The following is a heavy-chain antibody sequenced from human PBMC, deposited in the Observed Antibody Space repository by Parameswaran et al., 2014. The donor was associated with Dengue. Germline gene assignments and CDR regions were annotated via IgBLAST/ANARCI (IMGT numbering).Heavy chain of an antibody. J-gene: IGHJ3*02. D-gene: IGHD2-15*01. CDR3: AKEHRPAPEILLGTFDI. V-gene: IGHV5-51*01. CDR2: IYPADSDT. Sequence: PQEGLEWLGIIYPADSDTRYTRSSQGQVTISADKSISTAYLQWSSLKASDTAMYYCAKEHRPAPEILLGTFDIWGQGTTVTVSS.